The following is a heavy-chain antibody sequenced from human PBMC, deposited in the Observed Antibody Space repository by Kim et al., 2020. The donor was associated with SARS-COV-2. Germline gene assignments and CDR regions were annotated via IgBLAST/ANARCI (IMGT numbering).Heavy chain of an antibody. Sequence: PSLKRRVTISVDTSKNQFSLKLSSVTAADTAVYYCARVRDPITGTTYFDLWGRGTLVTVSS. CDR3: ARVRDPITGTTYFDL. D-gene: IGHD1-20*01. J-gene: IGHJ2*01. V-gene: IGHV4-59*12.